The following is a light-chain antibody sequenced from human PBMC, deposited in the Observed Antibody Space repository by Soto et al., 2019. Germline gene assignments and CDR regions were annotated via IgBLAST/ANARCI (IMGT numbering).Light chain of an antibody. CDR3: CSYAGSSYV. CDR1: SSDVGGYNY. CDR2: DVS. V-gene: IGLV2-11*01. Sequence: QSVLTQPRSVSGSPGQSVTISCTGTSSDVGGYNYVSWYQQHPGKAPKVMIYDVSKRPSGVPDRFSGSKSGNTASLTISGLQAEDEADYYCCSYAGSSYVFGTGTKLTVL. J-gene: IGLJ1*01.